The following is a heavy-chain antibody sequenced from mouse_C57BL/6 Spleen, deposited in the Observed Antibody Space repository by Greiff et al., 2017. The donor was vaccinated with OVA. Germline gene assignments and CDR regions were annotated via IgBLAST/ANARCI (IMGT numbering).Heavy chain of an antibody. V-gene: IGHV3-6*01. CDR3: ARDRTLYYDYDDAMDY. J-gene: IGHJ4*01. CDR2: ISYDGSN. Sequence: ESGPGLVKPSQSLSLTCSVTGYSITSGYYWNWIRQFPGNKLEWMGYISYDGSNNYNPSLKNRISITRDTSKNQFFLKLNSVTTEDTATYYCARDRTLYYDYDDAMDYWGQGTSVTVSS. D-gene: IGHD2-4*01. CDR1: GYSITSGYY.